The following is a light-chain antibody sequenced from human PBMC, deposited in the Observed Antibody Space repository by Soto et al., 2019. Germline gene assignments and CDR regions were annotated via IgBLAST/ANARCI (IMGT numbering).Light chain of an antibody. J-gene: IGKJ4*01. CDR1: ENIRTS. V-gene: IGKV3-11*01. Sequence: EVILTQFPATLSMSPGESATLSCRASENIRTSLAWYQPRPGQPPRLLIYDAFNRATGIPPRFSGGGSGTDFTLTISGLEPEDFAVYYCQQRASWPPFTFGGGTKVEIK. CDR2: DAF. CDR3: QQRASWPPFT.